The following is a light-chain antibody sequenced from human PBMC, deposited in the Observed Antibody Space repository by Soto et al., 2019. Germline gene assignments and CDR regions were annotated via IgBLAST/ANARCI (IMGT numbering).Light chain of an antibody. CDR3: SSFTATKTVV. Sequence: QSALTQPASVSGSPGQSITISCTGTSSDVGGHNYVSWYQQHPGKASKLMIYEVTNRPSGVSNRFSASKSGNTASLTISGLQAEDEADYYCSSFTATKTVVFGGGTKLTVL. CDR1: SSDVGGHNY. J-gene: IGLJ2*01. V-gene: IGLV2-14*01. CDR2: EVT.